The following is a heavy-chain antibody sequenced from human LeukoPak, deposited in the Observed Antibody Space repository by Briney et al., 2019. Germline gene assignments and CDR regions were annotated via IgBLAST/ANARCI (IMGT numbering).Heavy chain of an antibody. Sequence: GGSLRLSCAASGFTFSRYAMTWVRQAPGKGLEWVSSLSDDSRRIYYADSVKGRFTISRDNPKNTLYVQMNSLRAEDTAVYYCARGRGADYGGNSGYFDYWGQGTLVTVSS. V-gene: IGHV3-23*05. D-gene: IGHD4-23*01. J-gene: IGHJ4*02. CDR1: GFTFSRYA. CDR2: LSDDSRRI. CDR3: ARGRGADYGGNSGYFDY.